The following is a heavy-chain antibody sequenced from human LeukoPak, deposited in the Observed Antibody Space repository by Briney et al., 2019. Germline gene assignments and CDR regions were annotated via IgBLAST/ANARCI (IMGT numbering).Heavy chain of an antibody. D-gene: IGHD6-13*01. V-gene: IGHV3-21*01. CDR1: GFTFSSYS. CDR3: ARDKAAAGPLDY. CDR2: ISSSSSYI. Sequence: GGSLRLSCAASGFTFSSYSMNWVRQAPGKGLEWISSISSSSSYIYYADSVKGRFTISRDNAKNSLYLQMNSLRAEDTAVYYCARDKAAAGPLDYWGQGTLVTVSS. J-gene: IGHJ4*02.